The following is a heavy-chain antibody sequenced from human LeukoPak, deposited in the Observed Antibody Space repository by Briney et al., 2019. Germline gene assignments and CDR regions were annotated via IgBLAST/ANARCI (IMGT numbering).Heavy chain of an antibody. J-gene: IGHJ4*02. D-gene: IGHD3-16*02. CDR1: GGSVSSGSYY. CDR3: ASEGMITFGGVIVMGGGYFDY. CDR2: IYYSGST. V-gene: IGHV4-61*01. Sequence: PSETLSLTCTVSGGSVSSGSYYWSWIRQPPGKGLEWIGYIYYSGSTNYNPSLKSRVTISVDTSKNQFSLKLSSVTAADTGVYYCASEGMITFGGVIVMGGGYFDYWGQGTLVTVSS.